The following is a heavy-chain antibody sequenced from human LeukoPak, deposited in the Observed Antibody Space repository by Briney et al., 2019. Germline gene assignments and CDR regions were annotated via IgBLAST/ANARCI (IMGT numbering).Heavy chain of an antibody. J-gene: IGHJ4*02. Sequence: SQTLSLTCTVSGGSLSRFSTSWVRQPAGEGLEWIGRIYTRRSTNYDPSLKSRVSMSVDTSKNQFSLKLSSVTAADTAVYYWARDYGTYYYDSSGSYFDYWGQGTLVTVSS. V-gene: IGHV4-4*07. CDR3: ARDYGTYYYDSSGSYFDY. CDR1: GGSLSRFS. D-gene: IGHD3-22*01. CDR2: IYTRRST.